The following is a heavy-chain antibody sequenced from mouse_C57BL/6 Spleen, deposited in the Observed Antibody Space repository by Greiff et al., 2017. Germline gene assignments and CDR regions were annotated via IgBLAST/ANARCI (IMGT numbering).Heavy chain of an antibody. CDR2: INPNYGTT. D-gene: IGHD1-1*01. CDR1: GYSFTDYN. J-gene: IGHJ2*01. V-gene: IGHV1-39*01. Sequence: EVHLVASGPELVKPGASVKISCTASGYSFTDYNMHWVKQSTGQSLEWIGGINPNYGTTSYNQKFKGKATLTVDQSSSTAYMQLNSLTSEDSAVYYWAREGTTVVASFDYWGQGTTLTVSS. CDR3: AREGTTVVASFDY.